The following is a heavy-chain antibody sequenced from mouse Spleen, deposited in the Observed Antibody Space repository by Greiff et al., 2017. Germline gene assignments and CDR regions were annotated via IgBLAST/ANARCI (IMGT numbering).Heavy chain of an antibody. V-gene: IGHV1-53*01. D-gene: IGHD3-1*01. CDR1: GYTFTSYW. CDR3: ARGARAKAMDY. Sequence: QVQLQQPGAELVKPGASVKMSCKASGYTFTSYWITWVKQRPGQGLEWIGNINPSNGGTNYNEKFKSKATLTVDKSSSTAYMQLSSLTSEDSAVYYCARGARAKAMDYWGQGTSVTVSS. CDR2: INPSNGGT. J-gene: IGHJ4*01.